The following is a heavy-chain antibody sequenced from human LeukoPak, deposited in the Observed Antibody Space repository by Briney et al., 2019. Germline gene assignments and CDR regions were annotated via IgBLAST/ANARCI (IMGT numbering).Heavy chain of an antibody. CDR2: ISSSGSTI. CDR3: VREGDLLDY. CDR1: GFTVSSNY. Sequence: GGSLRHSCAASGFTVSSNYMSWVRQAPGKGLEWVSYISSSGSTIYYADSVQGRFTISRDNAKKSLYLHMNSLRAEDTAVYYCVREGDLLDYWGQGTLVTVSS. J-gene: IGHJ4*02. V-gene: IGHV3-11*04.